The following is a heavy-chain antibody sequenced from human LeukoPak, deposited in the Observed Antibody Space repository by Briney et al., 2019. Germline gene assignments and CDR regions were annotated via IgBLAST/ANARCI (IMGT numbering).Heavy chain of an antibody. CDR1: GFTFCDYA. D-gene: IGHD3-22*01. Sequence: GRSLRLSCTASGFTFCDYAMSWVRQAPGKGLEWVGFIRSKAYGGTTEYAASVKGRFTISRDDSKSIAYLQMNSLKTEDTAVYYCTRVSRYRTMIVVVDMYYFDYWGQGTLVTVSS. CDR2: IRSKAYGGTT. CDR3: TRVSRYRTMIVVVDMYYFDY. J-gene: IGHJ4*02. V-gene: IGHV3-49*04.